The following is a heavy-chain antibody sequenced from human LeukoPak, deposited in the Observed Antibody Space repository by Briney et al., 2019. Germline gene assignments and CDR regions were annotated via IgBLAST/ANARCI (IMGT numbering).Heavy chain of an antibody. V-gene: IGHV4-59*01. CDR3: ARGAYYYDSSGYYSSFDY. D-gene: IGHD3-22*01. Sequence: PSETLSLTCTVSGGSISSYYWSWIRQPPGKGLEWIGYIYYSGSTNYNPSLKSRVTISVDTSKNQFSLKLSSVTAADTAVYYCARGAYYYDSSGYYSSFDYWGQGTLVTVSS. CDR2: IYYSGST. CDR1: GGSISSYY. J-gene: IGHJ4*02.